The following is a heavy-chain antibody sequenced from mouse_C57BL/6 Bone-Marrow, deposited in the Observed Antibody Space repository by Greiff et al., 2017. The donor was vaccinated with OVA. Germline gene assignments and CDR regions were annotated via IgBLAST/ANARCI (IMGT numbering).Heavy chain of an antibody. D-gene: IGHD2-1*01. CDR1: GFSFSDYY. CDR3: ARDHGNYNFDY. V-gene: IGHV5-16*01. J-gene: IGHJ2*01. CDR2: INYGGSST. Sequence: EVQVVESEGGLVQPGSSMKLSCTASGFSFSDYYMAWVRQVPEKGLEWVANINYGGSSTYYLDSLKSRFIISRDNAKNILYLQMSSLKSEDTATYYCARDHGNYNFDYWGQGTTLTVSS.